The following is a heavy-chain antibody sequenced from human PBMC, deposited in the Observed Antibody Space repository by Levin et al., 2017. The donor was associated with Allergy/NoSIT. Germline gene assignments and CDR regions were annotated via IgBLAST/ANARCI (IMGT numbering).Heavy chain of an antibody. J-gene: IGHJ4*02. CDR3: ARAESSGYLTEDYFDY. D-gene: IGHD3-22*01. V-gene: IGHV3-74*01. CDR2: INSDGSST. CDR1: GFTFSSYW. Sequence: GGSLRLSCAASGFTFSSYWMHWVRQAPGKGLVWVSRINSDGSSTSYADSVKGRFTISRDNAKNTLYLQMNSLRAEDTAVYYCARAESSGYLTEDYFDYWGQGTLVTVSS.